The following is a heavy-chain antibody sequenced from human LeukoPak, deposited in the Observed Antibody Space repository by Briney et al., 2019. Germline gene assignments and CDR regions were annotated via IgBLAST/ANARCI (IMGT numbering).Heavy chain of an antibody. D-gene: IGHD6-13*01. CDR2: IIPILGIA. CDR3: ARDRKVAAATYYHYYMDV. CDR1: GGTFSSYT. Sequence: SVKVSCKASGGTFSSYTISWVRQAPGQGLEWMGRIIPILGIANYAQKFQGRVTITADKSTSTAYMELSSLRSGDTAVYYCARDRKVAAATYYHYYMDVWGKGTTVTVSS. V-gene: IGHV1-69*04. J-gene: IGHJ6*03.